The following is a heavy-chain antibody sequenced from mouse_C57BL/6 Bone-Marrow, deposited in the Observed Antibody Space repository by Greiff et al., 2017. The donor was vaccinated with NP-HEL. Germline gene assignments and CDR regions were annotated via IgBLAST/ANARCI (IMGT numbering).Heavy chain of an antibody. CDR2: IDPSDSYT. CDR3: ARDYRDWYFDV. Sequence: QVQLKQPGAELVKPGASVKLSCKASGYTFTSYWMQWVKQRPGQGLEWIGEIDPSDSYTNYNQKFKGKATLTVDTSSSTAYMQLSSLTSEDSAVYYCARDYRDWYFDVWGTGTTVTVSS. D-gene: IGHD2-14*01. CDR1: GYTFTSYW. J-gene: IGHJ1*03. V-gene: IGHV1-50*01.